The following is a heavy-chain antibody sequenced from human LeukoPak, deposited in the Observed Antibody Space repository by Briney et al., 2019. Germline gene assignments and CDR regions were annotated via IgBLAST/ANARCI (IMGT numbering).Heavy chain of an antibody. V-gene: IGHV3-7*01. D-gene: IGHD5-12*01. J-gene: IGHJ4*02. CDR1: GFTFSSYW. CDR2: VKHDGSEA. Sequence: GGSLRLSCAASGFTFSSYWMSWVRQAPGKGLEWVANVKHDGSEAYYVASVKGRFTISKDNAKNSLYLQMNSLRTEDTAVYYCVKGRGGYVKYKTFDYWGQGTLVTVSS. CDR3: VKGRGGYVKYKTFDY.